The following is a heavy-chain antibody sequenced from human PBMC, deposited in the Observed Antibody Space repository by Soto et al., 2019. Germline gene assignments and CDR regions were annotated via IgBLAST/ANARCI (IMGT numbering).Heavy chain of an antibody. CDR2: FYNGGRT. V-gene: IGHV4-30-4*01. D-gene: IGHD7-27*01. J-gene: IGHJ4*02. CDR1: GDSISTVNYY. Sequence: QVQLQESGPGLVKPSQTLSLTCTVSGDSISTVNYYWSWIRQSPDKGLEWIGHFYNGGRTYSNPSLNSRVTISVDTSKNQFSLRLSSVSAADTAVYYCTRGPSGDKVDYWGQGTLVTVSS. CDR3: TRGPSGDKVDY.